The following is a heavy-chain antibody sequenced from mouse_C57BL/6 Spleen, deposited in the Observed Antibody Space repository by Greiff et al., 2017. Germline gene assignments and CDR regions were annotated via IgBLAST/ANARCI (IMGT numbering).Heavy chain of an antibody. J-gene: IGHJ2*01. D-gene: IGHD4-1*02. CDR3: ARQSGPTGFYFDY. CDR1: GFTFSSYG. V-gene: IGHV5-6*01. CDR2: ISSGGSYT. Sequence: EVMLVESGGDLVKPGGSLKLSCAASGFTFSSYGMSWVRQTPDKRLEWVATISSGGSYTYYPDSVKGRFTISRDNAKNTLYLQMSSLKSEDTAMYYCARQSGPTGFYFDYWGQGTTLTVSS.